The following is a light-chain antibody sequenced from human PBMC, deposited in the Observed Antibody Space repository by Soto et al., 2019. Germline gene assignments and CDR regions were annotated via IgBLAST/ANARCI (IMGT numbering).Light chain of an antibody. CDR2: STS. J-gene: IGKJ1*01. CDR3: QQYGDSPWT. Sequence: EIVLPQSPGILSLSPGERAXLSCRASQSVSGNSLAWYQQTPGQAPRLIIYSTSIRATGIPDRFSGSWSGRDCTLTISRLEPEDVTVYHCQQYGDSPWTFGQGTKVDIK. V-gene: IGKV3-20*01. CDR1: QSVSGNS.